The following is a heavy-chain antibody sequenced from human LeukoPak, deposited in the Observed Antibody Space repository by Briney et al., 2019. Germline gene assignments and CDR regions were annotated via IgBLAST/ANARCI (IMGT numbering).Heavy chain of an antibody. CDR2: ISGNGGGT. Sequence: GGSLRFSCAASGFTFSSYAMDWVRQAPGKGLEWVSTISGNGGGTYFADSVKGRFTISRDNSKNTLYLQMNTLRAEDTAVYYCAKGDKYYFEFWGQGTLVTVSS. D-gene: IGHD2-15*01. V-gene: IGHV3-23*01. J-gene: IGHJ4*02. CDR1: GFTFSSYA. CDR3: AKGDKYYFEF.